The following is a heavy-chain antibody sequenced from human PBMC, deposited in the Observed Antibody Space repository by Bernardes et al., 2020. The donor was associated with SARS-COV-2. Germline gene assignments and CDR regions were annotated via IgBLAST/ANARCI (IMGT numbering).Heavy chain of an antibody. Sequence: ETLSLTCTVSGGSVSSYYWSWIRQPPGKGLEWIGYIFHSGSTNYNPSLKSRLTISVDTSKNQFSLKLSSATAADTAVYYCAREGYYDSSGYYHHDAFDIWGQGTMVTVSS. V-gene: IGHV4-59*02. CDR1: GGSVSSYY. CDR3: AREGYYDSSGYYHHDAFDI. J-gene: IGHJ3*02. CDR2: IFHSGST. D-gene: IGHD3-22*01.